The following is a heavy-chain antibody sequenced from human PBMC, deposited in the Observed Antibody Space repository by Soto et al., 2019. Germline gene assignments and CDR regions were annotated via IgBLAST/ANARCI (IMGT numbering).Heavy chain of an antibody. V-gene: IGHV1-69*06. D-gene: IGHD3-3*01. CDR1: GGTFSSYA. CDR3: ASVNDDFWSGDYAKGCFDP. Sequence: QVQLVQSGAEVKKPGSSVKVSCKASGGTFSSYAISWVRQAPGQELEWMGGIIPTFGTANYAQKFQGRVTITADKSTSTAYMELISLRSEDTAVYYCASVNDDFWSGDYAKGCFDPWGQGTLVTVSS. CDR2: IIPTFGTA. J-gene: IGHJ5*02.